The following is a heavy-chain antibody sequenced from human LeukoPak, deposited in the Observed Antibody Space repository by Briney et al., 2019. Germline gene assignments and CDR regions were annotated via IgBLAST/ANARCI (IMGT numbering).Heavy chain of an antibody. CDR2: IKQDGSEK. V-gene: IGHV3-7*02. D-gene: IGHD3-22*01. CDR1: GFTFSNYW. Sequence: GGSLRLSCAASGFTFSNYWMSWVRQAPGKGLEWVANIKQDGSEKYYVDSVKGRFTISRDNAQNSLYLQMNSLRAEDTAVYYCASGGPHYYDTSGYYGIDYWGQGSLVTVSS. CDR3: ASGGPHYYDTSGYYGIDY. J-gene: IGHJ4*02.